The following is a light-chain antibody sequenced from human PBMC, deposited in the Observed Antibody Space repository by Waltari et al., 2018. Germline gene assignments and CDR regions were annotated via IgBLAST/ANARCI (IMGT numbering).Light chain of an antibody. CDR1: SSDVGGDNY. J-gene: IGLJ2*01. CDR3: SSYRRSDIVV. CDR2: DVN. Sequence: QSALPQPASVSGSPGQSITIPCTVTSSDVGGDNYVSWYQHHPGKAPKIMIYDVNDRPSGVSNRFSGSKSGNTASLTISGLQAEDEADYYCSSYRRSDIVVFGGGTKLTVL. V-gene: IGLV2-14*03.